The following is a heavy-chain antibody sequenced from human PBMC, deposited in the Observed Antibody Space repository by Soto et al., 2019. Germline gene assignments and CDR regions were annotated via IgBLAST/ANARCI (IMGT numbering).Heavy chain of an antibody. D-gene: IGHD3-16*01. V-gene: IGHV3-23*01. J-gene: IGHJ3*02. CDR3: ATAWGSYTHSRDAFCI. CDR1: GFTFSSYA. CDR2: ISGSGGNI. Sequence: GSLRLSCAASGFTFSSYAMSWVRQAPGKGLEWVSGISGSGGNIDYADSVRGRFTISRDNSKNTLFLQMHTLGAEDTAVYYCATAWGSYTHSRDAFCIWGQGTMVTVSS.